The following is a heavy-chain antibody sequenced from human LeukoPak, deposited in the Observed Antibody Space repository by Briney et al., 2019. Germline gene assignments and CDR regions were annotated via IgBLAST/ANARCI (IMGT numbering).Heavy chain of an antibody. D-gene: IGHD5-12*01. V-gene: IGHV4-59*08. CDR3: ARGLRRAYDYPPDS. Sequence: SETLSLTCTVSGGSISSYYWSWIRQPPGKGLEWIGYIYYSGSTNYNPSLKSRVTISVDTSKNQFSLKLTSVTATDTALYYCARGLRRAYDYPPDSWGQGTLVTVSS. J-gene: IGHJ4*02. CDR1: GGSISSYY. CDR2: IYYSGST.